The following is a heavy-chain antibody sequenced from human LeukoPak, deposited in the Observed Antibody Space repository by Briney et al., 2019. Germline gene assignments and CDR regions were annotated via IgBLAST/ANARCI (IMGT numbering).Heavy chain of an antibody. V-gene: IGHV3-23*01. CDR1: GFTFSSYA. CDR3: AKDKGGSGGYYSLFDY. J-gene: IGHJ4*02. CDR2: ISGSGGST. D-gene: IGHD3-10*01. Sequence: GGTLRLSCAASGFTFSSYAMSWVRQAPGKGLERVSAISGSGGSTYYADSVKGRFTISRDNSKNTLYLQMNSLRAEDTAVYYCAKDKGGSGGYYSLFDYWGQGTLVTVSS.